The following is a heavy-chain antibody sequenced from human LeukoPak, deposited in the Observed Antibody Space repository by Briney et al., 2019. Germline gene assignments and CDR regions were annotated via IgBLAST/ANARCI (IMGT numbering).Heavy chain of an antibody. CDR1: GYTFTSYY. V-gene: IGHV1-46*01. CDR3: ARVGGSTIFGVVIIDRDYYGMDV. J-gene: IGHJ6*02. Sequence: ASVKVSCKASGYTFTSYYMHWVRQAPGQGLEWMGIINPSGGSTSYAQKFQGRVTMTRDTATSTVYMELSSVRSEDTAVYYCARVGGSTIFGVVIIDRDYYGMDVWGQGTTVTVSS. CDR2: INPSGGST. D-gene: IGHD3-3*01.